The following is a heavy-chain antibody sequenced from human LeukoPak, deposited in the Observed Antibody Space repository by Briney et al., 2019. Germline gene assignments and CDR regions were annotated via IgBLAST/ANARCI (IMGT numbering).Heavy chain of an antibody. CDR3: ARFSLSEDGDY. V-gene: IGHV1-2*06. D-gene: IGHD3-3*02. CDR2: INPNSGGT. CDR1: GYTFTGYY. Sequence: ASVKVSCKASGYTFTGYYMHWVRQAPGQGLEWMGRINPNSGGTNYAQKFQGRVTMTRDTSISTAYMELSRLRSDDTAVYYCARFSLSEDGDYWAREPWSPSPQ. J-gene: IGHJ4*02.